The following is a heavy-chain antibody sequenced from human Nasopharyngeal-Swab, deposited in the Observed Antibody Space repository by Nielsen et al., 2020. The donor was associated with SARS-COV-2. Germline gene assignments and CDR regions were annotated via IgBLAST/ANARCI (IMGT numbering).Heavy chain of an antibody. CDR3: ARISSLYYYYMDV. CDR2: IFSNDEK. Sequence: WIRQPPGKALEWLAHIFSNDEKSYSTSLKSRLTISKDTSESQVVLTMTNMDPVDTATYYCARISSLYYYYMDVWGKGTTVTVSS. V-gene: IGHV2-26*01. J-gene: IGHJ6*03.